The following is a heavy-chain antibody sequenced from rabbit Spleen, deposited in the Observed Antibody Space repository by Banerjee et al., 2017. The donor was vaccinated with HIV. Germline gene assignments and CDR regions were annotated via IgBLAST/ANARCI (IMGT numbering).Heavy chain of an antibody. CDR1: ALDFSGDSY. V-gene: IGHV1S40*01. D-gene: IGHD1-1*01. Sequence: QSLEESGGGLVTTGASLTLTCSASALDFSGDSYDSYLCWVGQAPGQGLEGIECIDIGSVGFAYPSNAAKVRGRFSNSTSTAATVTMPRLTAAATATDSCLCDTSSSCASYGRDLWGPGTLVTVS. CDR3: LCDTSSSCASYGRDL. CDR2: IDIGSVGFA. J-gene: IGHJ6*01.